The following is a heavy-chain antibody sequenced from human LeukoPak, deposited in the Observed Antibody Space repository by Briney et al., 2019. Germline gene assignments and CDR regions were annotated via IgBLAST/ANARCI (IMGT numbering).Heavy chain of an antibody. D-gene: IGHD2-2*01. CDR3: ASRYCSSTSCRSYWYFDL. J-gene: IGHJ2*01. Sequence: PGGSRRLSCAASGFPLRSYWMSWVRQAPGKGLEWVANIKQDGREQYYVDSVKGRFTISRDNAKNSLYLQMNSLRAEDTAVYYCASRYCSSTSCRSYWYFDLWGRGTLVTVSS. CDR2: IKQDGREQ. V-gene: IGHV3-7*01. CDR1: GFPLRSYW.